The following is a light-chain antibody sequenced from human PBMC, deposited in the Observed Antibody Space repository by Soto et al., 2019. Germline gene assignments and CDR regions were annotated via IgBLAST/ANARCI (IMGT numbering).Light chain of an antibody. CDR1: QSVSSY. Sequence: EIVLTQSPSTLSLSPGERATLSCRASQSVSSYLAWYQQKPGQAPRLLIYDASSRATGIPAEFSGSGSGTDVSLTISSLEHEDLAFYFCQQRSNWPWTFGQGTKVEIK. J-gene: IGKJ1*01. CDR3: QQRSNWPWT. CDR2: DAS. V-gene: IGKV3-11*01.